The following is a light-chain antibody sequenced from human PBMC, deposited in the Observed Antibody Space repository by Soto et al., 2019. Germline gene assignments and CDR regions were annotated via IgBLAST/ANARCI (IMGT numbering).Light chain of an antibody. Sequence: DIQMTQSPSSLSASVGDRVTITCRASQSIVTYLNWYLQKPGKAPKLLIYAASNLQSGVPSRFSGSGSGTDFTLTISSLQPEDFGTYYCQQSYTSPVTFGGGTKVDIK. CDR3: QQSYTSPVT. V-gene: IGKV1-39*01. CDR1: QSIVTY. CDR2: AAS. J-gene: IGKJ4*01.